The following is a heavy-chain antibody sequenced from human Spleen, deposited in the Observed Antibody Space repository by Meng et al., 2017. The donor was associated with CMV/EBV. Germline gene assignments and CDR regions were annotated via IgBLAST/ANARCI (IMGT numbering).Heavy chain of an antibody. CDR2: ISCDGGST. D-gene: IGHD2-2*02. CDR3: AKPYCSGTSCYKRGFDF. Sequence: GESLKISCAPSGFTFSDYYMSWSRQAPGKGLEWVSLISCDGGSTYYADSVKGRFTISRDNSKRTLYLQMNSLRAEDTAVYYCAKPYCSGTSCYKRGFDFWGQGTLVTVSS. V-gene: IGHV3-23*01. J-gene: IGHJ4*02. CDR1: GFTFSDYY.